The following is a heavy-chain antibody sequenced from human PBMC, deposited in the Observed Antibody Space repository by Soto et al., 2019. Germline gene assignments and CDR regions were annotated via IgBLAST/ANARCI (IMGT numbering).Heavy chain of an antibody. Sequence: SETLSLTCTVSGGPISSGDYYWSWIRQPPGKGLEWIGYIYYSGTTYYNPSLKSRVTISVDTSKNQFSLKLSSVTAADTAVYYCARALIQLWPHYYYGMDVWGQGTTVTVSS. CDR2: IYYSGTT. CDR3: ARALIQLWPHYYYGMDV. V-gene: IGHV4-30-4*01. CDR1: GGPISSGDYY. J-gene: IGHJ6*02. D-gene: IGHD5-18*01.